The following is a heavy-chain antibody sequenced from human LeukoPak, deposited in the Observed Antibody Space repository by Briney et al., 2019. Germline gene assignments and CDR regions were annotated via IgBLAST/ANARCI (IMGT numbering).Heavy chain of an antibody. J-gene: IGHJ6*04. CDR2: INHSGST. CDR3: ARGWVATTSYYYYGIDV. CDR1: GGSFSGYY. Sequence: PSETLSLTCAVYGGSFSGYYWNWIRQPPGEGLEWIGEINHSGSTNYNPSLKSRVTILVDTSKNQFSLKLSSVTAADTAVYYCARGWVATTSYYYYGIDVWGKGTTVTVSS. V-gene: IGHV4-34*01. D-gene: IGHD1-14*01.